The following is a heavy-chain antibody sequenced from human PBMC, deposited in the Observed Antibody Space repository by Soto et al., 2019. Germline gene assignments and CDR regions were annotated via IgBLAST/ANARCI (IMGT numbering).Heavy chain of an antibody. CDR1: GGTFSSYA. Sequence: GASVKVSCKASGGTFSSYAISWVRQAPGQGLEWMGGIIPIFGTANYAQKLKGRVTITADESTSTAYMELSSLRSEDTAVYYCSRDTITMVRGDYYYYYGMDVWGQGTTVTVSS. J-gene: IGHJ6*02. CDR2: IIPIFGTA. CDR3: SRDTITMVRGDYYYYYGMDV. V-gene: IGHV1-69*13. D-gene: IGHD3-10*01.